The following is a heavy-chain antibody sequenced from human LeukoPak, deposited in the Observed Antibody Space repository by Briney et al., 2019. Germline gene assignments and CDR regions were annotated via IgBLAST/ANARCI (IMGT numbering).Heavy chain of an antibody. V-gene: IGHV3-33*06. J-gene: IGHJ5*02. CDR1: GFTFSSYG. CDR3: AKESGAGDYGS. Sequence: GGSLRLSCAASGFTFSSYGMHWVRQAPGKGLEWVAVIWYDGSNKYYADSVKGRFTISRDNSKNTLYLQMNSLRAEDTAVYYCAKESGAGDYGSWGQGTLVTVSS. CDR2: IWYDGSNK. D-gene: IGHD4-17*01.